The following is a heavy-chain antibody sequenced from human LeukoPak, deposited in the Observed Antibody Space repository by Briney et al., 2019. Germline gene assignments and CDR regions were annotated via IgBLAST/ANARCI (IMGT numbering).Heavy chain of an antibody. D-gene: IGHD2/OR15-2a*01. J-gene: IGHJ4*02. CDR3: ARNSTSGFFDY. Sequence: SETLSLTCVVSGYSITNGEYWGWIRPFPGKGLEWIGSIYNSASTHYNPSLKSRVTILVDTSKNEFSLKMTSVTAADTAMYYCARNSTSGFFDYWGQGTLATVSS. V-gene: IGHV4-38-2*01. CDR2: IYNSAST. CDR1: GYSITNGEY.